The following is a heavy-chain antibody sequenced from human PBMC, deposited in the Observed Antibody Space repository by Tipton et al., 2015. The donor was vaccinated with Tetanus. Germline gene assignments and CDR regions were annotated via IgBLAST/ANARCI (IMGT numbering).Heavy chain of an antibody. J-gene: IGHJ3*01. CDR2: VYYTGDT. V-gene: IGHV4-59*02. CDR1: GDSVSGYY. Sequence: TLSLTCTVSGDSVSGYYWSWIRQPPGKGLEWVGYVYYTGDTNYNPSLKSRVAISMDTSKNQISLKLSSVTAADTAVYYCARRSYCSSSRCFDAFDLWGQGTMVTVSS. CDR3: ARRSYCSSSRCFDAFDL. D-gene: IGHD2-2*01.